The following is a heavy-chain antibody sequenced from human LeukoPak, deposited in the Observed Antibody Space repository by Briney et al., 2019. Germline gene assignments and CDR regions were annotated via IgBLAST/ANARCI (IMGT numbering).Heavy chain of an antibody. Sequence: GGSLRLSCAASGFTVSSNYMSWVRQAPGKGLEWVSEIYSDGSTYYAASVKGRFSISRDNSKNTVYLQMSSLRAEDTAIYYCARELREHGVFDIWGQGTMVTVSS. CDR1: GFTVSSNY. J-gene: IGHJ3*02. D-gene: IGHD1-26*01. V-gene: IGHV3-53*01. CDR2: IYSDGST. CDR3: ARELREHGVFDI.